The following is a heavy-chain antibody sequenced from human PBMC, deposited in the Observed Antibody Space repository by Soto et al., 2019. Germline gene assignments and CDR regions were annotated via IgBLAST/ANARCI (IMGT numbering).Heavy chain of an antibody. CDR3: ARASGWYYFDY. Sequence: AASVKVSCKASGYTFTGYYMHWVRQAPGQGLEWMGWINPNSGGTNYAQKFQGWVTMTRDTSISTAYMELSRLRSDDTAVYYCARASGWYYFDYWGQGTLVTVSS. CDR1: GYTFTGYY. D-gene: IGHD6-19*01. CDR2: INPNSGGT. V-gene: IGHV1-2*04. J-gene: IGHJ4*02.